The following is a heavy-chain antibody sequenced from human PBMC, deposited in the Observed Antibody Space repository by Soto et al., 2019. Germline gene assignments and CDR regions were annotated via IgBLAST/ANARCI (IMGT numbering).Heavy chain of an antibody. D-gene: IGHD4-4*01. CDR2: LHPTSGST. CDR3: ARDTRSDSSWFDL. J-gene: IGHJ5*02. V-gene: IGHV1-46*03. CDR1: GYTFTSYY. Sequence: QVQLVQSGAEVKNPGASVKMSCKASGYTFTSYYMHWVRQAPGQGLEWMGILHPTSGSTAYAQKFHGRVTVTRDTSTSTLYMELSGLTSEDTAVYYCARDTRSDSSWFDLWGQGTQVTVSS.